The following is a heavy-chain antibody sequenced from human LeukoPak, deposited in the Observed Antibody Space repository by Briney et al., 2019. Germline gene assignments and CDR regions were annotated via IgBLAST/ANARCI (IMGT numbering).Heavy chain of an antibody. Sequence: SETLSLTCTVSGDSITTTTSLWGWIRQPPGKGLEWIGAMYYAGDTFYNPSLKSRVTISVDTSKNQFSLKLSSVTAADTAVYYCARALRYHYYYYGMDVWGQGTTVTVSS. CDR3: ARALRYHYYYYGMDV. CDR2: MYYAGDT. V-gene: IGHV4-39*07. CDR1: GDSITTTTSL. D-gene: IGHD1-1*01. J-gene: IGHJ6*02.